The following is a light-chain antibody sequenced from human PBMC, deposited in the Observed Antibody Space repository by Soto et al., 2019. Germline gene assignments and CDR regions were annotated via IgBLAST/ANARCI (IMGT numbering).Light chain of an antibody. CDR2: GAS. J-gene: IGKJ1*01. CDR3: QQNNHWLWT. CDR1: QSVSSN. V-gene: IGKV3-15*01. Sequence: EIVLTQSPDTLSVSPGERATLSCRASQSVSSNLAWYQQKLGQAPRLLIYGASTRATGIPARFSGSGSGTEFTLTITSLQSEDFAVYYCQQNNHWLWTFGQGTKV.